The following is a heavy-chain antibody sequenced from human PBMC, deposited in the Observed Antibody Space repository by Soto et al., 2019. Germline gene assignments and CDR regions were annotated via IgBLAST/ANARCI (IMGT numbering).Heavy chain of an antibody. D-gene: IGHD3-9*01. J-gene: IGHJ6*03. CDR1: GGSLSGYF. CDR2: INHSGTA. V-gene: IGHV4-34*01. Sequence: QVHLEQWGAGLLNPSETLSLTCAVYGGSLSGYFWSWVRQSPGKGLEWIGEINHSGTANDNPSLKTRVTISADASKHQFSLTLTSVTAADSATYYCASYHFLDLWTGSRHYMDVWSRGTPVTVSS. CDR3: ASYHFLDLWTGSRHYMDV.